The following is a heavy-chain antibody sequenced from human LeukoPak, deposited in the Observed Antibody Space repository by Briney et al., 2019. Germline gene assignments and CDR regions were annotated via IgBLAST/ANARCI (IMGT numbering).Heavy chain of an antibody. J-gene: IGHJ4*02. V-gene: IGHV3-21*01. D-gene: IGHD5-24*01. CDR2: ISSSSSYI. CDR1: GFTFSSYS. Sequence: AGGSLRLSCAASGFTFSSYSMNWVRQAPGKGLEWVSSISSSSSYIYYADSVKGRFTISRDNAKNSLYLQMNSLRAEDTAVYYCARDRDGYNFDYWGQGTLVTVSS. CDR3: ARDRDGYNFDY.